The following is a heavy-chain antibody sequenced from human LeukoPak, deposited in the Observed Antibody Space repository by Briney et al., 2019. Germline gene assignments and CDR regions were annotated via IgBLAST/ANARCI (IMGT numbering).Heavy chain of an antibody. Sequence: ASVKVSCKASGGTFSSYAIGWVRQAPGQGLEWMGGIIPIFGTANYAQKFQGRVTITADESTSRAYMELSSLRSEDTAVYYCARSWHCSSTSCYSDWFDPWGQGTLVTVSS. CDR2: IIPIFGTA. V-gene: IGHV1-69*01. D-gene: IGHD2-2*01. J-gene: IGHJ5*02. CDR3: ARSWHCSSTSCYSDWFDP. CDR1: GGTFSSYA.